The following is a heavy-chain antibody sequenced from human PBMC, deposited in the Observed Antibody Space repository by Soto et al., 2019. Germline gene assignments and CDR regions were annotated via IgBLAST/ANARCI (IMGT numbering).Heavy chain of an antibody. D-gene: IGHD1-26*01. V-gene: IGHV4-39*01. CDR3: ARHSAIGGGMDV. Sequence: SETLSLTCTVSGGSIGSSSYYRGWIRQPPGKGLEWIGSIYYSGSTYYNPSLKSRVTISVDTSKNQFSLKLSSVTAADTAVYYCARHSAIGGGMDVWGQGTTVTVSS. CDR1: GGSIGSSSYY. CDR2: IYYSGST. J-gene: IGHJ6*02.